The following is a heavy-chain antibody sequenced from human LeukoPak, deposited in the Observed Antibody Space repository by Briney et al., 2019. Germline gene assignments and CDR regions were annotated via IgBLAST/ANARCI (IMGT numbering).Heavy chain of an antibody. J-gene: IGHJ2*01. CDR1: GGSISSYY. D-gene: IGHD7-27*01. CDR2: IHYSGYT. V-gene: IGHV4-59*01. Sequence: SETLSLTCTVSGGSISSYYCSWIRQPPGKGLEWLGYIHYSGYTNYNPSLKSRVTISVDTSKNQFSLNLSSVTAADTAVYYCARHWGSDWYFDLWGRGTLVTVSS. CDR3: ARHWGSDWYFDL.